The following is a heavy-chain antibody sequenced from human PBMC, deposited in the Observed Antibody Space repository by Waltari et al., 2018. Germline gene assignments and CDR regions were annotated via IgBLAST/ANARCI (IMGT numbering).Heavy chain of an antibody. CDR2: VNPDSGGT. D-gene: IGHD6-19*01. CDR1: GYTFTAYY. CDR3: ARGGGVTVPGFDF. J-gene: IGHJ4*02. Sequence: QVQLVQSGAEVKTPGASVKVSCTAVGYTFTAYYIHWVRQGPGQGLEWMGLVNPDSGGTNYAQNFQGRVTMTRGTSITTVYMELSSLKYEDTAIYYCARGGGVTVPGFDFWGQGNLVTVSS. V-gene: IGHV1-2*02.